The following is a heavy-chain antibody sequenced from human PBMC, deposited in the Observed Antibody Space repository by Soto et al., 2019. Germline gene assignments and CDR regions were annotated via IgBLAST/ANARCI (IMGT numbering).Heavy chain of an antibody. CDR1: GGSISSGGYY. CDR3: ARVGRYYDSGVWGGYFEY. V-gene: IGHV4-31*03. CDR2: LYYSGGT. D-gene: IGHD3-22*01. J-gene: IGHJ4*02. Sequence: QVQLQESGPGLVKPSQTLSLTCTVSGGSISSGGYYWSWIRQDPGKGLEWIGYLYYSGGTYYNPSLKSRVTISVDTSKNQFSLKLNSVTAADTAVYYCARVGRYYDSGVWGGYFEYWGQGTLVTVTS.